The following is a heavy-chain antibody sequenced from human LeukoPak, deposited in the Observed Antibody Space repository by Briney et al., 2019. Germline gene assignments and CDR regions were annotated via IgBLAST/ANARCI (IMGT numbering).Heavy chain of an antibody. CDR3: AGSKKSDAFDI. V-gene: IGHV6-1*01. CDR2: AYYRSKWYN. Sequence: SQTLSLTCAISGDSVSSNSAAWNWIRKSPSRGLEWLGRAYYRSKWYNDYAVSVKSRIIFNPDISKNQFSLQLNSVTPEDTAVYYCAGSKKSDAFDIWGQGTMVTVSS. J-gene: IGHJ3*02. CDR1: GDSVSSNSAA.